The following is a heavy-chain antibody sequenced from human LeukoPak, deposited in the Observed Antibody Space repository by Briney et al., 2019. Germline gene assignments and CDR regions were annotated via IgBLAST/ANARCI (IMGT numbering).Heavy chain of an antibody. Sequence: SETLSLTCAVYGGSFSGYYWSWIRQPPGKGLEWIGEINHSGSTNYNPSLKCRVTISVDTSKNQFSLKLSSVTAADTAVYYCARDNYDRTHAFDIWGQGTMVTVSS. CDR3: ARDNYDRTHAFDI. CDR1: GGSFSGYY. CDR2: INHSGST. J-gene: IGHJ3*02. V-gene: IGHV4-34*01. D-gene: IGHD3-9*01.